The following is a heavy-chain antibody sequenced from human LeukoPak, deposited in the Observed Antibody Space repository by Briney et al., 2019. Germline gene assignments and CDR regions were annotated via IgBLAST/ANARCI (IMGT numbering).Heavy chain of an antibody. CDR2: INHSGST. Sequence: MPSETLSLTCAVYAESFTGYYWTWIRHPPGKWLEWNGEINHSGSTNYNTSRKSRVTISVDKPKNQISLRLSSVTAADTAVYYCATPLSGGPHSNSFDYWGQGTLVTVSS. J-gene: IGHJ4*02. V-gene: IGHV4-34*01. D-gene: IGHD6-13*01. CDR1: AESFTGYY. CDR3: ATPLSGGPHSNSFDY.